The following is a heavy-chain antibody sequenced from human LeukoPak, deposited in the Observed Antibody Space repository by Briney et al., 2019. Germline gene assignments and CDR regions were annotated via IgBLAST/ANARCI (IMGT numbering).Heavy chain of an antibody. J-gene: IGHJ6*02. CDR1: GGSFSSGGYY. CDR2: IYYSGST. V-gene: IGHV4-61*08. Sequence: SETLSLTCAVYGGSFSSGGYYWSWIRQPPGKGLEWIGYIYYSGSTNYNPSLKSRVTISVDTSKNQFSLKLSSVTAADTAVYYCAREGYGGDYYYGMDVWGQGTTVTVSS. D-gene: IGHD5-18*01. CDR3: AREGYGGDYYYGMDV.